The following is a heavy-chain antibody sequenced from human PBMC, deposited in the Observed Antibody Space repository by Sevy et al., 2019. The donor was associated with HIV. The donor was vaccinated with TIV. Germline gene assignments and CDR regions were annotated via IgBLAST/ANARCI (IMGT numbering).Heavy chain of an antibody. D-gene: IGHD3-16*01. J-gene: IGHJ3*02. CDR2: ISRSGGST. V-gene: IGHV3-23*01. CDR3: ANTSAKGDDAFNI. Sequence: GGSLRLSCAGSGFTFSSYAMSWVRQAPGKGLEWVSAISRSGGSTYYADSVKGRFTISRANSKNTLYLPMNSLRAEDTAVDYCANTSAKGDDAFNIWGQGTMVTVSS. CDR1: GFTFSSYA.